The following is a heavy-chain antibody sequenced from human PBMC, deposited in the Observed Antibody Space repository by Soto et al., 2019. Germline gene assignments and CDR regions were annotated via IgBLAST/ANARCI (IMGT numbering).Heavy chain of an antibody. D-gene: IGHD3-16*02. CDR3: SKHLSWFLSY. CDR2: IKSKTDGGTT. J-gene: IGHJ4*02. CDR1: GFTFNDAW. Sequence: EVQLVESGGGLVKPGGSLRLSCATSGFTFNDAWMNWVRQAPGKGLEWVGRIKSKTDGGTTDYAAPVKGRFTISRDDSENTVYLQMNSLKTEDTAVYYCSKHLSWFLSYWGQGTLVTVSS. V-gene: IGHV3-15*07.